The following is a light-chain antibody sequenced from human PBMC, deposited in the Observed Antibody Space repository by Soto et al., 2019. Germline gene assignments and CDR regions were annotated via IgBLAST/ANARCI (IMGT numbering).Light chain of an antibody. J-gene: IGKJ1*01. CDR3: QQSYSTPRT. Sequence: DIQMTQSPSSLSASVGDRVTITCRASQSISSYLNWYQQRPGRVPKLLIYVASNLQSGVPSRFSGSGSGTDFTLTISSLQPEDFATYYCQQSYSTPRTFGQGTKVDIK. CDR2: VAS. V-gene: IGKV1-39*01. CDR1: QSISSY.